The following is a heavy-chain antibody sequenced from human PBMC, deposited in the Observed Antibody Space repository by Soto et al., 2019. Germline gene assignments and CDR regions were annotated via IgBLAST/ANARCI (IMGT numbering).Heavy chain of an antibody. Sequence: QVQLVQSGAEVKKPGASVTVSCKASGYTFTNFIISWVRQAPGQGLEWMGWISAYNGDTDSAQNLQGRVTMTTDNSTTTAYMELRGLTSDDTAMYYCSRDNYGSSDYWGQGTLVTVSS. V-gene: IGHV1-18*01. J-gene: IGHJ4*02. CDR1: GYTFTNFI. CDR3: SRDNYGSSDY. D-gene: IGHD3-22*01. CDR2: ISAYNGDT.